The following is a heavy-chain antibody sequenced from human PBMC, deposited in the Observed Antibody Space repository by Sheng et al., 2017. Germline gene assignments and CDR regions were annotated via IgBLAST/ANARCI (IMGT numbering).Heavy chain of an antibody. Sequence: QVQLVQSGAEVKKPGSSVKVSCKASGGTFSSYAISWVRQAPGQGLEWMGGIIPIFGTANYAQKFQGRVTITADESTSTAYMELSSLRSEDTAVYYCAAPWGYYYGSGSYTLFGYWGQGTLVTVSS. CDR3: AAPWGYYYGSGSYTLFGY. CDR2: IIPIFGTA. CDR1: GGTFSSYA. J-gene: IGHJ4*02. D-gene: IGHD3-10*01. V-gene: IGHV1-69*13.